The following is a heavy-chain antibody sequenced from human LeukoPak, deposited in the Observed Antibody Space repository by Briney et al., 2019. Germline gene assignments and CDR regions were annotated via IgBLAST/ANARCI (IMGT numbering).Heavy chain of an antibody. CDR3: ARVFIVVVPTPTYYFDY. J-gene: IGHJ4*02. CDR1: GGSISSYY. CDR2: IYTSGST. Sequence: SETLSLTCTVSGGSISSYYWSWIRQPPGKGLEWIGYIYTSGSTNYNPSLKSRVTISVDTSKNQFSLKLSSVTAADTAVYYCARVFIVVVPTPTYYFDYWGQGALVTVSS. D-gene: IGHD2-2*01. V-gene: IGHV4-4*09.